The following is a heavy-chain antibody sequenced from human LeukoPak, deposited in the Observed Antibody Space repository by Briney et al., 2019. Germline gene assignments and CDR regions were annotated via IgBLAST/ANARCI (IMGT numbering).Heavy chain of an antibody. D-gene: IGHD3-10*02. CDR1: GFTFSSYE. V-gene: IGHV3-48*03. CDR3: AELGITMIGGV. J-gene: IGHJ6*04. CDR2: ISSSGNTI. Sequence: GGSLRLSCAASGFTFSSYEMNWVRQAPGKGLEWVSYISSSGNTIYYADSVKGRFTISRDNAKNSLYLQMNSLRAEDTAVYYCAELGITMIGGVWGKGTTVTVSS.